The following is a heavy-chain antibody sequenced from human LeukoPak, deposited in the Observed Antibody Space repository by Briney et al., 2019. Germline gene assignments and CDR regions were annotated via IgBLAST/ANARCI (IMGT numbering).Heavy chain of an antibody. CDR3: ARPVEVSKKFDV. CDR2: YYHCSPT. J-gene: IGHJ3*01. V-gene: IGHV4-30-4*02. D-gene: IGHD5/OR15-5a*01. Sequence: SETLSLTCSVSGDSLRRCDYYWTWIRQPPGRGLEWNGYYYHCSPTYYNPSRKSRVFLSLDTSKNQFSLKLTSMTAADRAVSFCARPVEVSKKFDVWG. CDR1: GDSLRRCDYY.